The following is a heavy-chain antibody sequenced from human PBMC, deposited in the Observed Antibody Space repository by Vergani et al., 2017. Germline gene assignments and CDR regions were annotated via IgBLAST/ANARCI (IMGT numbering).Heavy chain of an antibody. Sequence: QVQLVQSGAEVKKPGASVKVSRKASGYTFTGYYMHWVRQAPGQGLEWMGRIIPILGIANYAQKFQGRVTITADKSTSTAYMELSSLRSEDTAVYYCAREPRPNEHHFLAARQGVGWYFDLWGRGTLVTVSS. D-gene: IGHD6-6*01. J-gene: IGHJ2*01. CDR1: GYTFTGYY. V-gene: IGHV1-69*09. CDR2: IIPILGIA. CDR3: AREPRPNEHHFLAARQGVGWYFDL.